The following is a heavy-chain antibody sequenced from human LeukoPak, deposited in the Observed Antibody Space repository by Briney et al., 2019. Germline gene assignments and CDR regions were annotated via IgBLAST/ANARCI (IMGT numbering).Heavy chain of an antibody. Sequence: GGSLRLSCAASGFTFSSYEMNWVRQAPGKGLEWVSYISSSGSTIYYADSVKGRFTISRDNAKNSLYLQMNSLRAEDTAVYYCARVLGYYDSSGTLDYWGKGTLVTVSS. J-gene: IGHJ4*02. V-gene: IGHV3-48*03. CDR3: ARVLGYYDSSGTLDY. CDR1: GFTFSSYE. CDR2: ISSSGSTI. D-gene: IGHD3-22*01.